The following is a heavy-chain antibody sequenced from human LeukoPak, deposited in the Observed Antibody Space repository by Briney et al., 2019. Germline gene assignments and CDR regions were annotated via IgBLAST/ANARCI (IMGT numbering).Heavy chain of an antibody. V-gene: IGHV3-23*01. Sequence: GGSLRLSCAASGFTFSSYGMSWVRQAPGKVLEWVSAISGSGGSTYYADSVKGRFTISRDNSKNTLYLQMNSLRAEDTAVYYCAKDLELLWFGEFGFSAFDIWGQGTMVTVSS. D-gene: IGHD3-10*01. CDR2: ISGSGGST. CDR3: AKDLELLWFGEFGFSAFDI. J-gene: IGHJ3*02. CDR1: GFTFSSYG.